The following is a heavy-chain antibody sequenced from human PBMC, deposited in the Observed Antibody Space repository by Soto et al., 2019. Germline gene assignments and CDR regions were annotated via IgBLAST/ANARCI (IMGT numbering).Heavy chain of an antibody. CDR2: ISGSGGST. Sequence: EVQLLESGGGLVQPGGSLRLSCATSGFTFSNYAMNWVRQAPGKGLEWVSVISGSGGSTYYADSVKGRFTISRDNSKNTLYLQMNSLRAEDTAVYYCAKRATGTYFDYWGQGTLVTVSS. CDR1: GFTFSNYA. CDR3: AKRATGTYFDY. D-gene: IGHD1-1*01. V-gene: IGHV3-23*01. J-gene: IGHJ4*02.